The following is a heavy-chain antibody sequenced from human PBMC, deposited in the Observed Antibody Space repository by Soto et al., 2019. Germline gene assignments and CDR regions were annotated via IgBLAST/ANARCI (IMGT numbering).Heavy chain of an antibody. V-gene: IGHV1-69*13. CDR2: IIPIVGTA. CDR1: GGTYNSSA. CDR3: ARAFQEYRSSSDWFDP. J-gene: IGHJ5*02. Sequence: APVKASCQASGGTYNSSAISCVRNPPGEGLEWMGGIIPIVGTANYAQKFQGRLTITADESTSTAYMELSSLRPEDMAVYYCARAFQEYRSSSDWFDP. D-gene: IGHD6-6*01.